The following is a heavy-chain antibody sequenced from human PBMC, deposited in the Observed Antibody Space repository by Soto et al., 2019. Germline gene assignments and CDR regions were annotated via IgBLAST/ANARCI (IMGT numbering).Heavy chain of an antibody. CDR2: IYHSGST. V-gene: IGHV4-38-2*02. CDR1: GYSISSGYY. Sequence: SETLSLTCAVSGYSISSGYYWGWIRQPPGKGLEWIGSIYHSGSTYYNPSLKSRVTISVDTSKNQFSLKLSSVTAADTAVYYCARDSSIAASGDYWGQGTLVTVSS. CDR3: ARDSSIAASGDY. J-gene: IGHJ4*02. D-gene: IGHD6-6*01.